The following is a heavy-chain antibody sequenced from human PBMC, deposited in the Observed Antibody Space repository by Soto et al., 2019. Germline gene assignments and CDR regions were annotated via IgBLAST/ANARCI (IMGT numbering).Heavy chain of an antibody. V-gene: IGHV3-9*01. CDR3: AKDKGTTVTTYYMDV. J-gene: IGHJ6*03. Sequence: GGSLRLSCAASGFTFDDYAMHWVRQAPGKGLEWVSGISWNSGSIGYADSVKGRFTISRDNAKNSLYLQMNSLRAEDTALYYCAKDKGTTVTTYYMDVWGKGTTVTVSS. CDR2: ISWNSGSI. D-gene: IGHD4-17*01. CDR1: GFTFDDYA.